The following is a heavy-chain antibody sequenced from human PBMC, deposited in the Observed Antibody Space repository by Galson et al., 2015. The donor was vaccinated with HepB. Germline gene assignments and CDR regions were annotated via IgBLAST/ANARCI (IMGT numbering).Heavy chain of an antibody. V-gene: IGHV3-48*04. Sequence: SLRLSCAASTFIFSTYSMNWVRQAPGKGLEWVSYISSGTTTIYYVDSVKGRFTISRDNAKNSQYLQMNSLRAEDTAVYYCARDVVVTVLGSFDVWGQGTMVTVSS. CDR3: ARDVVVTVLGSFDV. J-gene: IGHJ3*01. CDR2: ISSGTTTI. CDR1: TFIFSTYS. D-gene: IGHD2-2*01.